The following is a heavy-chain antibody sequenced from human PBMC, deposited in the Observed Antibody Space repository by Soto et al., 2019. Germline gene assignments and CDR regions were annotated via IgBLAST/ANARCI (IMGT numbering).Heavy chain of an antibody. J-gene: IGHJ6*02. Sequence: QVQLPESGPGLVKPSETLSLTCTVSGGSVSSGSYYWSWIRQPPGKGLEWIGYIHYSGSTNYNPPHTRRVTISVDTSKTPFSLKLSSGTAADTAVYYCARDEVVAARRTYGMDVWGQGTTVTVSS. CDR1: GGSVSSGSYY. V-gene: IGHV4-61*01. D-gene: IGHD6-6*01. CDR2: IHYSGST. CDR3: ARDEVVAARRTYGMDV.